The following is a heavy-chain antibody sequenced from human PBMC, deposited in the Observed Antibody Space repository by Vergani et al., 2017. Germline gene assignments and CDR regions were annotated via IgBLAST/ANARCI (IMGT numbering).Heavy chain of an antibody. CDR3: ARSVTMNSFIDY. V-gene: IGHV3-66*02. CDR2: IYSGGST. Sequence: EVQLVESGGGLVQPGGSLRLSCAASGFTVSSNYMSWVRQAPGKGLEWVSVIYSGGSTYYADCVKGRFTISRDNSKNTLYLQMNSLRAEDTAVYYCARSVTMNSFIDYWGQGTLVTVSS. J-gene: IGHJ4*02. CDR1: GFTVSSNY. D-gene: IGHD3-22*01.